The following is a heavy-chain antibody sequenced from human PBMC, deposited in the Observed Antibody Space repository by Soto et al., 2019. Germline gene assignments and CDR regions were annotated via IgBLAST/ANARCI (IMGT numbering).Heavy chain of an antibody. CDR3: ARAEYYYDSSGYYYVAFDI. V-gene: IGHV1-18*01. CDR1: GYTFTSYG. Sequence: GASVKVSCKASGYTFTSYGISWVRQAPGQGLEWMGWISAYNGNTNYAQKLQGRVTMTTDTSTSTAYMELRSLRSDDTAVYYCARAEYYYDSSGYYYVAFDIWGQGTMVTVSS. D-gene: IGHD3-22*01. CDR2: ISAYNGNT. J-gene: IGHJ3*02.